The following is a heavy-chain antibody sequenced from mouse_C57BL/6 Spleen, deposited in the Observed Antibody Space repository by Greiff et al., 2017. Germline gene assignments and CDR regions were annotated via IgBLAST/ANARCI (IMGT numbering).Heavy chain of an antibody. Sequence: VQLKESGGGLVKPGGSLKLSCGASGFTFSDYGMHWVRQAPETGLEWVAYISSGSSTIYYADTVKGRFTISRDNAKNTLFLQMTSLRSEDTAMYYCARTTDCDVWGTGTTVTVSS. CDR1: GFTFSDYG. CDR2: ISSGSSTI. CDR3: ARTTDCDV. V-gene: IGHV5-17*01. J-gene: IGHJ1*03.